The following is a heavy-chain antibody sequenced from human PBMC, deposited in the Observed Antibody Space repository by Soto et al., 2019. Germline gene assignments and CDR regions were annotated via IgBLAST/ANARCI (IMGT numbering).Heavy chain of an antibody. Sequence: SETLSLTCTVSGGSISSYYWSWIRQPPGKGLEWIGYIFYSGSTNYNPSLKSRVTISVDTSKNQFSLKRSSVTAADTAVYDCARKGYNYDYWGQGTLVTVSS. CDR2: IFYSGST. D-gene: IGHD5-18*01. CDR3: ARKGYNYDY. CDR1: GGSISSYY. V-gene: IGHV4-59*01. J-gene: IGHJ4*02.